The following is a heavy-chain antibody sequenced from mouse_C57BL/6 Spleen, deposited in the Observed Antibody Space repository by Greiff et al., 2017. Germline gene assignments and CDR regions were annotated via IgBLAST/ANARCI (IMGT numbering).Heavy chain of an antibody. CDR2: ISSGSSTI. CDR1: GFTFSDYG. CDR3: ARGHYDDDGNYYAMDY. J-gene: IGHJ4*01. V-gene: IGHV5-17*01. D-gene: IGHD2-4*01. Sequence: DVHLVESGGGLVKPGGSLKLSCAASGFTFSDYGMHWVRQAPEKGLEWVAYISSGSSTIYYADTVKGRFTISRDNAYNPLFLQRTSLRPEDTAMYDCARGHYDDDGNYYAMDYWGQGTSVTVSS.